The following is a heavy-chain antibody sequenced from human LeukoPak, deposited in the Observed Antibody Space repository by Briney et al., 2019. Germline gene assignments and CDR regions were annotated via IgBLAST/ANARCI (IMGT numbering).Heavy chain of an antibody. V-gene: IGHV3-30-3*01. CDR1: GFTFSSYA. Sequence: GGSLRLSCAASGFTFSSYAMHWVRQAPGKGLEWVAVISYDGSNKYYADSVKGRFTISRDNSKNTLYLQMNSLRAEDTAVYYCARPYYYGSGSPAFDYWGQGTLVTVSS. D-gene: IGHD3-10*01. J-gene: IGHJ4*02. CDR3: ARPYYYGSGSPAFDY. CDR2: ISYDGSNK.